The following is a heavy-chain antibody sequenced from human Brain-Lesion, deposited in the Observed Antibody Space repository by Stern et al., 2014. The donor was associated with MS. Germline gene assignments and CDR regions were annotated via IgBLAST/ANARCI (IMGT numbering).Heavy chain of an antibody. CDR3: ARMREYCSGGICFAGYYDS. J-gene: IGHJ4*02. CDR1: GFSLSNAAMG. Sequence: ESGPVLVKHTETLTLTCSVSGFSLSNAAMGVSWIRQPPGKALECLAHIFSTGETAYSTSLKSRLTISKDPSRSQVVLTMTNMDPVDTATYYCARMREYCSGGICFAGYYDSWGQGTLVTVSS. D-gene: IGHD2-15*01. CDR2: IFSTGET. V-gene: IGHV2-26*01.